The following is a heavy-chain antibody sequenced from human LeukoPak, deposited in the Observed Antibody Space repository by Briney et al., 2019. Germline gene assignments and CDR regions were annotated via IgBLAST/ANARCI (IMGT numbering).Heavy chain of an antibody. CDR3: VSFYETY. D-gene: IGHD2-15*01. V-gene: IGHV3-74*01. CDR1: GNYW. J-gene: IGHJ4*02. CDR2: INGDGSWT. Sequence: GGSLRLSCAASGNYWMHWVRQAPGKGLVWVSHINGDGSWTTYADSVKGRFTISKDNAKNTMYLQMNNLRAEDTAVYYCVSFYETYWGRGTLVTVSS.